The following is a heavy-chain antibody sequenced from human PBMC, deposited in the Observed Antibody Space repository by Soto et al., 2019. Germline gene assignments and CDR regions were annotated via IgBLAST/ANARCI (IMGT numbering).Heavy chain of an antibody. CDR2: IYYSGST. CDR1: GVSISSYY. D-gene: IGHD3-22*01. V-gene: IGHV4-59*01. J-gene: IGHJ4*02. CDR3: ARVISGYLLHFEY. Sequence: SETLSLTCTVSGVSISSYYWRCIRQPPGKGLEWIGYIYYSGSTNYNPSLKSRVTISADTSKNQFSLKLSSVTAADTSVYHSARVISGYLLHFEYWGQGTLDTVSS.